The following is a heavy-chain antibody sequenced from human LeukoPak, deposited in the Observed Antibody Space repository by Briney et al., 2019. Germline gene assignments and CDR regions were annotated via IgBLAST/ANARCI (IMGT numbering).Heavy chain of an antibody. CDR3: ARATGPIGYYYYYYMDV. Sequence: SVKVSCKASGGTFSSYAISWVRQAPGQGLEWMGGIIPIFGTANYAQKFQGRVTITTDESTSTAYMELSSLRSEDTAVCYCARATGPIGYYYYYYMDVWGKGTTVTVSS. CDR1: GGTFSSYA. V-gene: IGHV1-69*05. D-gene: IGHD3-10*01. J-gene: IGHJ6*03. CDR2: IIPIFGTA.